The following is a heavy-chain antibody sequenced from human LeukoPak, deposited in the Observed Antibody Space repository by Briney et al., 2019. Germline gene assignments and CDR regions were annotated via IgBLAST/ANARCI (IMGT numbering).Heavy chain of an antibody. D-gene: IGHD2-15*01. CDR3: AKWQTDNTHPFDY. V-gene: IGHV1-69*13. CDR2: IIPIFGTA. J-gene: IGHJ4*02. Sequence: SVKVSCKASGGTFSSYAISWVRQAPGQGLEWMGGIIPIFGTANYAQKFQGRVTITADESTSTAYMELSSLRSEDTAVYYCAKWQTDNTHPFDYWGQGTLVTVSS. CDR1: GGTFSSYA.